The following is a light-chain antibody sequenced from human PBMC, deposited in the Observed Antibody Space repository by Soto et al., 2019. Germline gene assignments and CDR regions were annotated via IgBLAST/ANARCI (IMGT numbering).Light chain of an antibody. CDR2: DAS. V-gene: IGKV1-5*01. CDR1: QSISSW. J-gene: IGKJ4*01. Sequence: DIQMTQSPSTLSASVGDRVTITCRASQSISSWLAWYQQKLGRAPRLLIYDASSLESGVPSRFSGSGYGTEFTLTISSLQPDDIATYYCQQYNTYSSLTFGGGTKVEIK. CDR3: QQYNTYSSLT.